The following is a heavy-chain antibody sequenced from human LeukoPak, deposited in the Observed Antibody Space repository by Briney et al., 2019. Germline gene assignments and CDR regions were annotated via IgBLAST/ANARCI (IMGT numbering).Heavy chain of an antibody. V-gene: IGHV3-13*01. Sequence: GGSLRLSCAASGFTFIDYDMHWVRQVTGKGLEWVSAIGIRGDTHYSGSVKGRFTISRENAESSLYLQMNSLRAEDTAVYYCARGGIQVSGIDEFDYWGQGALVTVSS. J-gene: IGHJ4*02. CDR2: IGIRGDT. D-gene: IGHD6-19*01. CDR3: ARGGIQVSGIDEFDY. CDR1: GFTFIDYD.